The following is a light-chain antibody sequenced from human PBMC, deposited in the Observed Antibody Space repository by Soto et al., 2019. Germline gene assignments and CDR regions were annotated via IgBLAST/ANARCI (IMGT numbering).Light chain of an antibody. Sequence: EIVMTQSPATLSVSPGERATLSCRASQSVSSNLAWYQQKPGQAPRLLIYGASTRANGIPARFSGSGSGTEFTLTISRLQSEDFVVYYCQQYNNWPPWTFGQGTKVEIK. CDR2: GAS. V-gene: IGKV3-15*01. CDR3: QQYNNWPPWT. CDR1: QSVSSN. J-gene: IGKJ1*01.